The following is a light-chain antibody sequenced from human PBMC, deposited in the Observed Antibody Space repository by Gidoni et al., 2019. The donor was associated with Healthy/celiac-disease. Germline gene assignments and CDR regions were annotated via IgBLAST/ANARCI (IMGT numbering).Light chain of an antibody. CDR1: QSVSSSY. V-gene: IGKV3-20*01. CDR2: GAS. Sequence: EIVLTQPPGTLSLSPGERATLSCRASQSVSSSYLAWYQQKPGQAPRRLIYGASSRATGIPDRFSGSGSGTDFTLTISRLEPEDFAVYYCQQYGSSPPKITFGQGTRLEIK. CDR3: QQYGSSPPKIT. J-gene: IGKJ5*01.